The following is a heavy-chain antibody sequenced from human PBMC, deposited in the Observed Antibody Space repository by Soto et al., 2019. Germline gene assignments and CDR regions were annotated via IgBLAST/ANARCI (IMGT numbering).Heavy chain of an antibody. Sequence: ASVKVSCKASGYTLTSYYLHWVRQAPGQGPEWMGIINPSGGITNDAQKFQDRVTMTSDTSTSTVYMELGSLRSEDTAVYYCARGISTTRYYYYYGMDVWGQGTTVTVSS. J-gene: IGHJ6*02. V-gene: IGHV1-46*01. CDR2: INPSGGIT. CDR3: ARGISTTRYYYYYGMDV. CDR1: GYTLTSYY. D-gene: IGHD2-2*01.